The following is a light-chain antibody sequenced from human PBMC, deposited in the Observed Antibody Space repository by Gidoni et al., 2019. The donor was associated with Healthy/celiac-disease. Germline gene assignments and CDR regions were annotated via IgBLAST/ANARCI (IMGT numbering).Light chain of an antibody. CDR1: SSNIGAGYD. CDR3: QSYDSSLSGPVV. Sequence: QSVLTQPPSVSGAPGQRVTISCTGSSSNIGAGYDVHWYQQLPGTAPKLLIYGNSNRPSGVPDRLSGSKPGTSAALAITGLQAEDEADYYCQSYDSSLSGPVVFGGGTKLTVL. V-gene: IGLV1-40*01. CDR2: GNS. J-gene: IGLJ2*01.